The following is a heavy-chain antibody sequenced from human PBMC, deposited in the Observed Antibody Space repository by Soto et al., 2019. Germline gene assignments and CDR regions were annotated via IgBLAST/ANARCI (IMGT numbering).Heavy chain of an antibody. D-gene: IGHD3-16*01. J-gene: IGHJ4*02. CDR1: GFSLDTWGVG. Sequence: QITLKESGPPLVRPTQTLTLTCTVSGFSLDTWGVGVGWIRQPPGKAPEWLALIYWDNDKRYSPSLKNRLTITKYTSQHHVVLTVPNMDPVETVKSYCAGALGSWGAYYFVNRGQGSMVTVSS. CDR3: AGALGSWGAYYFVN. V-gene: IGHV2-5*02. CDR2: IYWDNDK.